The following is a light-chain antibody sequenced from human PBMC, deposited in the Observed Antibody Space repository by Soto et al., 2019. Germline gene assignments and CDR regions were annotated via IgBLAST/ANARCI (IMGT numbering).Light chain of an antibody. CDR2: GAS. CDR1: QSVSSS. V-gene: IGKV3-20*01. CDR3: QHYGSART. J-gene: IGKJ1*01. Sequence: EIVLTRSPGTLWLSPGERATLSCRASQSVSSSLAWYQQKPGQAPRLLIYGASRRATGIPDRFSGSGSGPDFTLTISRLEPEDVAVYFCQHYGSARTFGQGTNVDLK.